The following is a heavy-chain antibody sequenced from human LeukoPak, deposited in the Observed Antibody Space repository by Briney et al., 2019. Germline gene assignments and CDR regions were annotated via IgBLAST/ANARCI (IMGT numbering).Heavy chain of an antibody. CDR1: GFTFSTYD. Sequence: GGSQRLSCAASGFTFSTYDMHWVRQAPGKGLEWVAVIWYDGSNKYYADSVKGRFTISRDNYKSTLYLQMNSLRAEDTAVYYCARGWEFSSGGSDYWGQGTLVTVSS. D-gene: IGHD3-16*02. V-gene: IGHV3-33*01. CDR3: ARGWEFSSGGSDY. J-gene: IGHJ4*02. CDR2: IWYDGSNK.